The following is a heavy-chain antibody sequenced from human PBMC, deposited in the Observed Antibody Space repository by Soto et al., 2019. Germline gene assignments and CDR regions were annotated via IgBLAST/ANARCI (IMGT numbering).Heavy chain of an antibody. V-gene: IGHV5-51*07. J-gene: IGHJ4*02. CDR1: GYTFSNFW. CDR2: IYPGDHET. D-gene: IGHD6-13*01. Sequence: GESLKISCQFSGYTFSNFWIGGVHQLPGQGLEWMGIIYPGDHETRYSPSFLGKVTTSAEKSINTAYLQWSSLEASDSAFYFCARSPRSSPYFDVWGQGALVTVSS. CDR3: ARSPRSSPYFDV.